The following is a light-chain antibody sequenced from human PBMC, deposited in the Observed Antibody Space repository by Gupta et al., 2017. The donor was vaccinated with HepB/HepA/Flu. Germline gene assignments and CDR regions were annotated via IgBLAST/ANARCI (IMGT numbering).Light chain of an antibody. CDR2: GAS. CDR3: QQYNSWYT. J-gene: IGKJ2*01. CDR1: QSVSSN. V-gene: IGKV3-15*01. Sequence: EIAMTQSPATLSVSPGERATLSCRASQSVSSNLAWYQQKPGQAPRLLIYGASTRATGIPARFSGSGSGTEFTLTISSLQSEDFAVYYCQQYNSWYTFGQGTXLEIK.